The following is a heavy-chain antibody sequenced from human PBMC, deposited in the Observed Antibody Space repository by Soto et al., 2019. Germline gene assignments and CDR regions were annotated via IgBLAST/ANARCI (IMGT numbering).Heavy chain of an antibody. D-gene: IGHD2-15*01. Sequence: QVQLQQRGAGLLKPSETLSLTCAVYGGSFSGYYWSWIRQSAGKGLEWIGEINDSGSTNYNPSLKSRVTISEAPSKNQLSLRLSSLTASDTAVYYCARTRSTRSGCRPHCDFWGHGTLVTVSS. CDR3: ARTRSTRSGCRPHCDF. V-gene: IGHV4-34*01. CDR2: INDSGST. CDR1: GGSFSGYY. J-gene: IGHJ4*01.